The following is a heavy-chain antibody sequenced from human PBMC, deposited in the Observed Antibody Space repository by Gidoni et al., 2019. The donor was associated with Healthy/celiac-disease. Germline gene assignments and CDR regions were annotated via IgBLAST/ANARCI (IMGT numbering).Heavy chain of an antibody. CDR3: ARDYYDSSGYYRPFDY. Sequence: EVQLVESGGGLVQPGGSLSLSCAASGFTFSSYSMNWVRQAPGKGLEWVSYISSSSSTIYYADSVKGRFTISRDNAKNSLYLQMNSLRAEDTAVYYCARDYYDSSGYYRPFDYWGQGTLVTVSS. CDR2: ISSSSSTI. D-gene: IGHD3-22*01. V-gene: IGHV3-48*01. J-gene: IGHJ4*02. CDR1: GFTFSSYS.